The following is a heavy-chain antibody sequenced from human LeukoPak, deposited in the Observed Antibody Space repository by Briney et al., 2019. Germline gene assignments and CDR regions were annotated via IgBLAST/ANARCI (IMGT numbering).Heavy chain of an antibody. CDR1: GYTFTGYY. CDR2: INPSGGST. J-gene: IGHJ6*02. D-gene: IGHD3-10*01. Sequence: ASVKVSCKASGYTFTGYYMHWVRQAPGQGLEWMGIINPSGGSTSYAQKFQGRVTMTRDTSTSTVYMELSSLRSEDTAVYYCARDGGSGSYSYYYGMDVWGQGTTVTVSS. CDR3: ARDGGSGSYSYYYGMDV. V-gene: IGHV1-46*01.